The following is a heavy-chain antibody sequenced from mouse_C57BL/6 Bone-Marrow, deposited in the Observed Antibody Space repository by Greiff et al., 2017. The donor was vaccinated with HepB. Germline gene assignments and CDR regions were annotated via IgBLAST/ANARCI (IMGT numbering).Heavy chain of an antibody. V-gene: IGHV1-81*01. J-gene: IGHJ2*01. CDR1: GYTFTSYG. Sequence: VKLMESGAELARPGASVKLSCKASGYTFTSYGISWVKQRTGQGLEWIGEIYPRSGNTYYNEKFKGKATLTADKSSSTAYMELRSLTSEDSAVYFCASLRQEDYWGQGTTLTVSS. CDR3: ASLRQEDY. D-gene: IGHD1-2*01. CDR2: IYPRSGNT.